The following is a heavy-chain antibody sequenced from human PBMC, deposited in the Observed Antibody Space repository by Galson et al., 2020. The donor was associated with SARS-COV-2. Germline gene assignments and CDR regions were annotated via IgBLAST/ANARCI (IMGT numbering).Heavy chain of an antibody. J-gene: IGHJ4*02. CDR2: MNPNSGNT. CDR1: GYTFTSYD. Sequence: ASVKVSCKASGYTFTSYDINWVRQATGQGLEWMGWMNPNSGNTGYAQKFQGRVTMTGNTSISTAYMELSSLRSEDTAVYYCARLLKKVGYCTNGVCKLFDYWGQGTLVTVSS. CDR3: ARLLKKVGYCTNGVCKLFDY. D-gene: IGHD2-8*01. V-gene: IGHV1-8*01.